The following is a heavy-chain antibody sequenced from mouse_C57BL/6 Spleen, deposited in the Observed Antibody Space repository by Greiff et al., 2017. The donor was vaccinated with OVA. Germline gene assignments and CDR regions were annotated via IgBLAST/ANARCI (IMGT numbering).Heavy chain of an antibody. D-gene: IGHD2-12*01. CDR3: ARDRTYYSNYAMDY. CDR1: GFTFSSYA. CDR2: ISDGGSYT. J-gene: IGHJ4*01. V-gene: IGHV5-4*01. Sequence: DVMLVESGGGLVKPGGSLKLSCAASGFTFSSYAMSWVRQTPEKRLEWVATISDGGSYTYYPDNVKGRFTISRDNAKNNLYLQMSHLKSEDTAMYYCARDRTYYSNYAMDYWGQGTSVTVSS.